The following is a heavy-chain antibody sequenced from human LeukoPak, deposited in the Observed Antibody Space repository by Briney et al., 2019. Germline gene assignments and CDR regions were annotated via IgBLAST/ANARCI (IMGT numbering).Heavy chain of an antibody. J-gene: IGHJ4*02. CDR3: ARDDNWNEYFDY. Sequence: GGSLRLSCAASGFTFDDYGMSWVRQAPGKGLEWVSGIDWNGGRIGYADSVKGRFSISRDNAKNSLFLQMNSLRAEDTALYYCARDDNWNEYFDYWGQGTLVTVSS. CDR2: IDWNGGRI. CDR1: GFTFDDYG. D-gene: IGHD1-1*01. V-gene: IGHV3-20*04.